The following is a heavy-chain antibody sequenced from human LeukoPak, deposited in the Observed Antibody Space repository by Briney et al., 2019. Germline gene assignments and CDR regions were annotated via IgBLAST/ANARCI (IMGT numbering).Heavy chain of an antibody. J-gene: IGHJ6*03. CDR3: GRGQYSSSWYDYYCYMDV. V-gene: IGHV3-7*01. Sequence: GGALRLSCASSRFTLSSYLISLVRQAPGEGREWVANIKQDVSEKYYVDSVKGRFSLSRDNAKNSLYLQMNSLRGEDMAVSYCGRGQYSSSWYDYYCYMDVWGKGTTVTVSS. CDR2: IKQDVSEK. D-gene: IGHD6-13*01. CDR1: RFTLSSYL.